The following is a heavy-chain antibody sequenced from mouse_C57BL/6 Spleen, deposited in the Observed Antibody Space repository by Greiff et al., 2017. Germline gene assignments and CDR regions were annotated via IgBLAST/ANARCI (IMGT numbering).Heavy chain of an antibody. V-gene: IGHV1-80*01. CDR2: IYPGDGDT. Sequence: VQLQQSGAELVKPGASVKISCKASGYAFSSYWMNWVKQRPGKGLEWIGQIYPGDGDTNYNGKFKGKATLTADKSSSTAYMQLSSLTSEDSAVYFCARPGAQAPSAMDYWGQGTSVTVSS. CDR3: ARPGAQAPSAMDY. CDR1: GYAFSSYW. D-gene: IGHD3-2*02. J-gene: IGHJ4*01.